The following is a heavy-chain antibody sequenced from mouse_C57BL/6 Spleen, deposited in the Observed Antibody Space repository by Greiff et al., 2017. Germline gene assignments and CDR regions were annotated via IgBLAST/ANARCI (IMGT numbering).Heavy chain of an antibody. CDR1: GFTFSSYG. D-gene: IGHD2-1*01. V-gene: IGHV5-6*01. Sequence: EVQGVESGGDLVKPGGSLKLSCAASGFTFSSYGMPWVRQTPDKRLEWVATISSGGSYTYYPDSVKGRFTITRDNATNTLYLQMSSLKSEDTAMYYCARQDALYIYYAMDYWGQGTSVTVSS. J-gene: IGHJ4*01. CDR2: ISSGGSYT. CDR3: ARQDALYIYYAMDY.